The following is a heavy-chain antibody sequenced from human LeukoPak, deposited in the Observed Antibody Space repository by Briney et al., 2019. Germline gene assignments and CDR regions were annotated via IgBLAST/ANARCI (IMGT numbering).Heavy chain of an antibody. J-gene: IGHJ6*03. Sequence: GGSLRLSCAASGFSFVSYGMSWVRQVPGKGLEWVSGISNSGGTTNYAESVKGRFTISGDNSKNTLYLQMNSLRAEDTAIYYCAKEKGHYYYYMDVWGQGTLVTVSS. CDR2: ISNSGGTT. CDR3: AKEKGHYYYYMDV. V-gene: IGHV3-23*01. CDR1: GFSFVSYG.